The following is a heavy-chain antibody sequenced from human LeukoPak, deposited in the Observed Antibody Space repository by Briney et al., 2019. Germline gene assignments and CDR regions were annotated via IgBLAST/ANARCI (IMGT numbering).Heavy chain of an antibody. V-gene: IGHV3-53*01. CDR2: IYSGGST. CDR3: AREGYSSSWTTLDAFDI. CDR1: GFTVSSNY. Sequence: GGSLRLSCAASGFTVSSNYMSWVRQAPGKGLERVSVIYSGGSTYYADSVKGRFTISRDNSKNTLYLQMNSLRAEDTAVYYCAREGYSSSWTTLDAFDIWGQGTMVTVSS. D-gene: IGHD6-13*01. J-gene: IGHJ3*02.